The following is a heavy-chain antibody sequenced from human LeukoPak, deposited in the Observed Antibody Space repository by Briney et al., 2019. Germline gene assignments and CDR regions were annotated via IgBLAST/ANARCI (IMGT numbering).Heavy chain of an antibody. J-gene: IGHJ6*02. D-gene: IGHD2-2*01. CDR2: INPNSGGT. V-gene: IGHV1-2*02. Sequence: ASVKVSCKASGYTFTGYYMHWVRQAPGQGLEWIGWINPNSGGTNYAQKFQGRVTMTRDTSISTAYMELSRLRSDDTAVYYCASNPPTSSTYYYYGMDVWGQGTTVTVSS. CDR1: GYTFTGYY. CDR3: ASNPPTSSTYYYYGMDV.